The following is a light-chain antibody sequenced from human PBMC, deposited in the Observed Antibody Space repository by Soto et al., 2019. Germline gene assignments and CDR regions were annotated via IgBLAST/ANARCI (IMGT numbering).Light chain of an antibody. J-gene: IGKJ1*01. Sequence: DIQMTQSPSSLSASIGDRVTITCRASQSISTYLNWYQHKPGKAPKLLIYAASSLQSGVPSRFCGSGSGTDFTLTISSLQPEDFATYYCQQSYSTPPTFGQGTKVEIK. CDR2: AAS. V-gene: IGKV1-39*01. CDR3: QQSYSTPPT. CDR1: QSISTY.